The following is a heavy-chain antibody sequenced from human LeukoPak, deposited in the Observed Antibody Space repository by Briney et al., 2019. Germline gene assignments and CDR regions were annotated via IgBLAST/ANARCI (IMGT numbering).Heavy chain of an antibody. CDR3: AKRGYSSPYYYMDV. CDR2: IRHDGHTE. J-gene: IGHJ6*03. V-gene: IGHV3-30*02. D-gene: IGHD6-13*01. Sequence: VGSLILSCAPSGFTFSSHGMHWVRQAPGKGLDWVAFIRHDGHTEYYADSVKGRFTISRDNSENTLYLQMNSLRAEDTAVYFCAKRGYSSPYYYMDVWGKGTTVSVSS. CDR1: GFTFSSHG.